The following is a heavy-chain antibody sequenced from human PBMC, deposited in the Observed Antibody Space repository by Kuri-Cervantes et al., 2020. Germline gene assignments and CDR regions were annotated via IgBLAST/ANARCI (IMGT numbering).Heavy chain of an antibody. Sequence: ASVKVSCKASGGTFTSYYMHWVRQAPGQGLEWMGIINPSGGSTSYAQKFQGRVTMTRDTSTSTVYMELSSLRSEDTAVYYCARDSSQTPLEGPGYGMDVWGQGTTVTVSS. CDR2: INPSGGST. CDR3: ARDSSQTPLEGPGYGMDV. V-gene: IGHV1-46*01. D-gene: IGHD2/OR15-2a*01. CDR1: GGTFTSYY. J-gene: IGHJ6*02.